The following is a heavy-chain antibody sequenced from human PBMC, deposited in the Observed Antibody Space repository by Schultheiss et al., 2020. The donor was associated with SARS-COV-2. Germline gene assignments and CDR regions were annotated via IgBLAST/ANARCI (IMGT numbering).Heavy chain of an antibody. D-gene: IGHD6-19*01. CDR1: GYTFTSYG. CDR3: ARDLGLAVAPRSDY. V-gene: IGHV1-18*01. CDR2: ISAYNGNT. J-gene: IGHJ4*02. Sequence: ASVKVSCKASGYTFTSYGISWVRQAPGQGLEWMGWISAYNGNTNYAQKLQGRVTMTRDTSISTAYMELSRLRSDDTAVYYCARDLGLAVAPRSDYWGQGTLVTVAS.